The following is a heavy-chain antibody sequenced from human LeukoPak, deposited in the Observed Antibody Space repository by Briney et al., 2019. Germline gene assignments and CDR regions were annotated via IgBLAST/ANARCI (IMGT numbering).Heavy chain of an antibody. CDR1: GFTFSSYW. D-gene: IGHD6-13*01. CDR2: INTDGSST. CDR3: ARVSSSSWWALDY. Sequence: GGSLRLSCAASGFTFSSYWMHWVRQAPGKGLVWVSRINTDGSSTSYADSVKGRFTISRDNAKNTLYLQMNRLRAEDTAVYYCARVSSSSWWALDYWGQGTLVTVSS. V-gene: IGHV3-74*01. J-gene: IGHJ4*02.